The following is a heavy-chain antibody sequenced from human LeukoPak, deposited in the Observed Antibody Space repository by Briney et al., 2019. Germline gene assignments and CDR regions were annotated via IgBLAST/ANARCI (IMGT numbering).Heavy chain of an antibody. CDR2: INPSGGST. D-gene: IGHD1-14*01. Sequence: GASVKVSCKASGGTFSSYAISWVRQAPGQGLEWMGIINPSGGSTSYAQKFQGRVTMTRDTSTSTVYMELSSLRSEDTAVHYCARYTTGFDYWGQGTLVTVSS. J-gene: IGHJ4*02. CDR1: GGTFSSYA. CDR3: ARYTTGFDY. V-gene: IGHV1-46*01.